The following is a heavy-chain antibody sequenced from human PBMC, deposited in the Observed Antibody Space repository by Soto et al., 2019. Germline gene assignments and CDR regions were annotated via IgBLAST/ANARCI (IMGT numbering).Heavy chain of an antibody. CDR3: ARVGPWVPYYYDSSPYTFETWFAP. V-gene: IGHV4-38-2*01. CDR2: IYHGVST. J-gene: IGHJ5*02. CDR1: GYSISSGYY. D-gene: IGHD3-22*01. Sequence: PSETLSLTCAVCGYSISSGYYWGWLRQPPGKGLEWIGSIYHGVSTYYNPSLNSRVTLSIDMTNKHVSLILNSVTAADTAVYYCARVGPWVPYYYDSSPYTFETWFAPWGPGTLVTV.